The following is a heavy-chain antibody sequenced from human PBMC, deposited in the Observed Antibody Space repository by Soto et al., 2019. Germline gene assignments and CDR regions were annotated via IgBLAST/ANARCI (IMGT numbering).Heavy chain of an antibody. J-gene: IGHJ4*02. CDR1: VFTFSNAW. CDR3: TTDRDIVVVPAAISLWDY. CDR2: IKSKTDGGTT. V-gene: IGHV3-15*01. Sequence: PGWSRRLSCAGSVFTFSNAWMSWVRQAPGKGLEWVGRIKSKTDGGTTDYAAPVKGRFTISRDDSKNTLYLQMNSLKTEDTAVYYCTTDRDIVVVPAAISLWDYWGQGTLVTVSS. D-gene: IGHD2-2*02.